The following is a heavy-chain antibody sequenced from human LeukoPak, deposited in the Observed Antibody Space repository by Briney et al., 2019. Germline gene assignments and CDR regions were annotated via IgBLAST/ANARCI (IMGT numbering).Heavy chain of an antibody. J-gene: IGHJ4*02. V-gene: IGHV4-61*05. Sequence: SETLSLTCTVSGGSISSSSYYWGWIRQPPGKGLEWIGYIYYSGSTNYNPSLKSRVTISVDTSKNQFSLKLSSVTAADTAVYYCARTPYCGGGCYGYFDYWGQGTLVTVSS. CDR3: ARTPYCGGGCYGYFDY. CDR1: GGSISSSSYY. CDR2: IYYSGST. D-gene: IGHD2-21*02.